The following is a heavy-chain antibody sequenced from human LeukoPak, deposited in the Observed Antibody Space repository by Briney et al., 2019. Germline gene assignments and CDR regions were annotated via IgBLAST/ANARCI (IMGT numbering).Heavy chain of an antibody. J-gene: IGHJ5*02. Sequence: GASVKVSCKASGGTFSSYAICWVRQAPGQGLEWMGGIIPIFGTANYAQKFQGRVTITTDESTSTAYMELSSLRSEDTAVYYCARVQYYYDSSGYYLNWFDPWGQGTLVTVSS. CDR2: IIPIFGTA. CDR1: GGTFSSYA. CDR3: ARVQYYYDSSGYYLNWFDP. D-gene: IGHD3-22*01. V-gene: IGHV1-69*05.